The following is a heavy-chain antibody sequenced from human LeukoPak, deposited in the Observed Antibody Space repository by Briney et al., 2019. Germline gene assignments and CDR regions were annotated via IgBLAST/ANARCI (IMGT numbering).Heavy chain of an antibody. CDR3: ARLRNTDYYSTLYYFDY. V-gene: IGHV4-59*08. D-gene: IGHD3-9*01. J-gene: IGHJ4*02. Sequence: PSETPSLTCTVSGGSISSYYWSWIRQPPGKGLEWVAYISHSGDTNYNPSLKSRLIISLDTSKNQFSLRLSSVTAADTAVYYCARLRNTDYYSTLYYFDYWGQGTLVTVSS. CDR2: ISHSGDT. CDR1: GGSISSYY.